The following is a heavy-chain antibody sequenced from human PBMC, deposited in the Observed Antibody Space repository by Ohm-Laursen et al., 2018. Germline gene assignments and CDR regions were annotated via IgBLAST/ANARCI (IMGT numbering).Heavy chain of an antibody. J-gene: IGHJ4*02. CDR2: INHSGST. D-gene: IGHD3-3*01. V-gene: IGHV4-34*01. CDR3: ARGGHWRDH. CDR1: GGSFSGYY. Sequence: TLSLTCAVYGGSFSGYYWSWIRQPPGKGLEWIGEINHSGSTNYNPSLKSRVTISVDTSKNQFSLKLSSVTAADTAVYYCARGGHWRDHWGQGTLVTVSS.